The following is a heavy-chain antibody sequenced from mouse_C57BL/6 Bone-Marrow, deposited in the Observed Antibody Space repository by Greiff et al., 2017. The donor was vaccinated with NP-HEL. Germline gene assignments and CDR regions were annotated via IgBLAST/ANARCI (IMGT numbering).Heavy chain of an antibody. Sequence: QVHVKQSGAELVKPGASVKLSCKASGYTFTEYTIHWVKQRSGQGLEWIGWFYPGSGSIKYNEKFKDKATLTADKSSSTVYMELSRLTSEDSAVYFCARHGYGYDVGYYAMDYWGQGTSVTVSS. CDR3: ARHGYGYDVGYYAMDY. CDR1: GYTFTEYT. CDR2: FYPGSGSI. J-gene: IGHJ4*01. V-gene: IGHV1-62-2*01. D-gene: IGHD2-2*01.